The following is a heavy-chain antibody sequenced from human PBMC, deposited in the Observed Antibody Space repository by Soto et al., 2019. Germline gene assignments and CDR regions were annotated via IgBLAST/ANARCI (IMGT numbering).Heavy chain of an antibody. V-gene: IGHV3-23*01. Sequence: EVQLLESGGGLVQPGGSLRLSCAASGFTFSSYAMSWVRQAPGKGLEWVSAISGSGGSTYYADSVKGRFTISRDNYKNALYLQMNSVRAEDTAVYYCAKSPPLGLGDYVTYYYGMDVWGEGTTVAVSS. J-gene: IGHJ6*04. D-gene: IGHD4-17*01. CDR3: AKSPPLGLGDYVTYYYGMDV. CDR1: GFTFSSYA. CDR2: ISGSGGST.